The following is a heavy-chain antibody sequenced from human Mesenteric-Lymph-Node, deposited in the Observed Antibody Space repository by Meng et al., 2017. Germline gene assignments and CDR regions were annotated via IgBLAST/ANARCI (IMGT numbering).Heavy chain of an antibody. J-gene: IGHJ4*02. CDR1: GFTFGSYA. CDR2: IDGTGSYT. CDR3: AKVNGNTVENS. D-gene: IGHD1-1*01. Sequence: EFGGALLQPGVSRRLSGSTLGFTFGSYALSWDCQATGKGLDALTAIDGTGSYTHYADSGRGRSTISSNTSKNTLYLQMNNLRAEDTAIYFCAKVNGNTVENSWGQGTLVTVSS. V-gene: IGHV3-23*01.